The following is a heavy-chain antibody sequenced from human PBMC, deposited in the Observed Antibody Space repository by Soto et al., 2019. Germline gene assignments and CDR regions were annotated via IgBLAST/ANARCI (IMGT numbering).Heavy chain of an antibody. Sequence: DVQLLESGGGLVQPGGSLRLYCAASGFIFGDYAMSWVRQAPGKGLEWVSSIGGVGGDTYYAASVKGRFTISRDNSKNTLYLQMNSLRAEDTAVYYCERDAVPYNGKWDWFDPWGQGTLVTVSS. CDR1: GFIFGDYA. CDR2: IGGVGGDT. J-gene: IGHJ5*02. V-gene: IGHV3-23*01. D-gene: IGHD1-26*01. CDR3: ERDAVPYNGKWDWFDP.